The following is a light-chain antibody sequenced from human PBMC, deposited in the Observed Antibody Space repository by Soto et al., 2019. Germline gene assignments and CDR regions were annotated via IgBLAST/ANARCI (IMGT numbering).Light chain of an antibody. CDR1: QSVRNY. Sequence: EIVLTQSPATLSLSPGEIATLSCRASQSVRNYLAWYQRKPGQAPRLLDYDASNRATGIPARFSGSGSGTDFTLTISSLEPDDFAVYYCQQRSDCPFTFGCGTQVEIK. CDR2: DAS. V-gene: IGKV3-11*01. J-gene: IGKJ4*01. CDR3: QQRSDCPFT.